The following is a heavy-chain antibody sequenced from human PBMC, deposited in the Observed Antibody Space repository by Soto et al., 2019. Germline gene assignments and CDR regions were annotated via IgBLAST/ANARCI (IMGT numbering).Heavy chain of an antibody. J-gene: IGHJ5*02. CDR1: GGTFSSYA. Sequence: QVQLVQSGAEVKKPGSSVKVSCKASGGTFSSYAISWVRQAPGQGLEWMGGIIPIFGTANYAQKFQGRVTITADESTSTAYMELSRLRSEDTAVYYCASGYSSGWYRGNWFDPWGQGTLVTVSS. V-gene: IGHV1-69*01. CDR2: IIPIFGTA. D-gene: IGHD6-19*01. CDR3: ASGYSSGWYRGNWFDP.